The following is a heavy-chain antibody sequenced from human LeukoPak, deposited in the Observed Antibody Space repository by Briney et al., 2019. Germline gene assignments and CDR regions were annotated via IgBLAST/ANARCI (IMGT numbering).Heavy chain of an antibody. J-gene: IGHJ4*02. CDR3: AKEFSFYYYDSSGYHY. CDR2: ISGSGGST. V-gene: IGHV3-23*01. D-gene: IGHD3-22*01. CDR1: GFSFSSYA. Sequence: GGTLRLSCVGSGFSFSSYAMSWVRQAPGKGLEWVSAISGSGGSTYYADSVKGRFTISRDNSKNTLYLQMNSLRAEDTAVYYCAKEFSFYYYDSSGYHYWGQGTLVTVSS.